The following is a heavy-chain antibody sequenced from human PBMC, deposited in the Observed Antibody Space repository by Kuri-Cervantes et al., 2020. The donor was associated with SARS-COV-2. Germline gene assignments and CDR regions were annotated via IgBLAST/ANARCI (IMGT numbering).Heavy chain of an antibody. CDR2: INPSGGST. CDR1: GGTFSSYA. J-gene: IGHJ3*02. D-gene: IGHD1-26*01. Sequence: ASVKVSCKASGGTFSSYAISWVRQAPGQGLEWMGIINPSGGSTTYAQKFQGRVTMTRDTSTSTVYMELSSLRFEDTAVYYCARASVGATNRFAFDIWGQGTMVTVSS. CDR3: ARASVGATNRFAFDI. V-gene: IGHV1-46*03.